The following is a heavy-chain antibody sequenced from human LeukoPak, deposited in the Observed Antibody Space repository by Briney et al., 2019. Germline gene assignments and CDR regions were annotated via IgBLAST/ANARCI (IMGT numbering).Heavy chain of an antibody. CDR3: AKNHGGYYYMDV. CDR1: GFTFSDYW. CDR2: ISGSGGST. D-gene: IGHD1-14*01. J-gene: IGHJ6*03. Sequence: GGSLRLSCAASGFTFSDYWMHWVRQAPGKGLEWVSAISGSGGSTYYADSVKGRFTISRDNSKNTLYLQMNSLRAEDTAVYYCAKNHGGYYYMDVWGKGTTVTVSS. V-gene: IGHV3-23*01.